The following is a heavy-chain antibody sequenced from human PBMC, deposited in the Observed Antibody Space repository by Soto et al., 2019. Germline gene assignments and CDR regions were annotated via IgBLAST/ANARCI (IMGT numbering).Heavy chain of an antibody. V-gene: IGHV4-31*03. CDR1: GGSISSGGYY. CDR2: IYYSGST. D-gene: IGHD1-26*01. J-gene: IGHJ6*02. Sequence: SETLSLTCTVSGGSISSGGYYWSWIRQHPGKGLEWIGYIYYSGSTYYNPSLKSRVTISVDPSKNQFSLKLSSVTAADTAVYYCARDRELAYYYYGMDVWGQGTTVTVSS. CDR3: ARDRELAYYYYGMDV.